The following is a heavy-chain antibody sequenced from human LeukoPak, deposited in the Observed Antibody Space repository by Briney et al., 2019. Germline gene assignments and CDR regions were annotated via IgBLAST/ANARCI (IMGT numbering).Heavy chain of an antibody. CDR3: ARGDYYDNSCYPPRDY. Sequence: GGSLRISCAASGFIFSSYTMHWVRQAPGKGLEWVAVISYDGSNKYYADSVRGRFTISRDNSRNTLYLQMNSLRDEDTAVYYCARGDYYDNSCYPPRDYWGQGTLVTVSS. J-gene: IGHJ4*02. CDR1: GFIFSSYT. V-gene: IGHV3-30-3*01. CDR2: ISYDGSNK. D-gene: IGHD3-22*01.